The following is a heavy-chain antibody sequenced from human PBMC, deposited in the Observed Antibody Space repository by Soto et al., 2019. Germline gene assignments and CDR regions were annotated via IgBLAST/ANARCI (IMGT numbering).Heavy chain of an antibody. Sequence: QVQLVESGGGVVQPGRSLTLSCAASGFPFSVYGMHWVRQAAGKGPEGVAVIGHDGTFQNYADSVKGRLTISRDNSKNTLYLQMNSLTAEDTAVYYCARDRSIVVPVPWKPQFDYWGQGTLVNVSS. J-gene: IGHJ4*02. CDR3: ARDRSIVVPVPWKPQFDY. CDR2: IGHDGTFQ. CDR1: GFPFSVYG. V-gene: IGHV3-33*01. D-gene: IGHD6-19*01.